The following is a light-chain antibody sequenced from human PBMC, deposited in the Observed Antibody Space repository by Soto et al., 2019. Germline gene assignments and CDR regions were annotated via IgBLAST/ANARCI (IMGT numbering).Light chain of an antibody. CDR1: QSVSCK. V-gene: IGKV3-15*01. CDR3: QQYNNWPPIT. J-gene: IGKJ5*01. Sequence: EIVMTQSPATLSVSPGERATLSCRASQSVSCKLAWYQQKPGQAPRLLIYTASTRATGIPARFSCSGSGTEFTLTITSLQSEDFPVYYCQQYNNWPPITFGQGTRLEIK. CDR2: TAS.